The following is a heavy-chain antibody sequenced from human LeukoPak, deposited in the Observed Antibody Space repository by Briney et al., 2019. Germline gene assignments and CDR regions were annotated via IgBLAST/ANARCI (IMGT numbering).Heavy chain of an antibody. CDR2: ISAYNGNT. Sequence: GASVKVSCKASGYTFTSYGISWVRQAPGQGLEWMGWISAYNGNTNYAQKLQGRVTMTTDTSTSTAYMELRSLRSDDTAVYYCARDCDFWSGYCNDAFDIWGQGTMVTVSS. CDR3: ARDCDFWSGYCNDAFDI. D-gene: IGHD3-3*01. CDR1: GYTFTSYG. J-gene: IGHJ3*02. V-gene: IGHV1-18*01.